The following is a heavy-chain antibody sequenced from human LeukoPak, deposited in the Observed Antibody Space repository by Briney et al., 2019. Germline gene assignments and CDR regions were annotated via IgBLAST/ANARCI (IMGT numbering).Heavy chain of an antibody. V-gene: IGHV4-34*01. Sequence: PSETLSLTCAVYGGSFSGYYWSWIRQPPGKGLEWIGEINHSGSTNYNPSLKSRVTISVDTSKNQFSLKLSSVTAADTAVYYCARGSRFVVVPAAIPSVDYWGQGTLVTVSS. CDR2: INHSGST. J-gene: IGHJ4*02. CDR3: ARGSRFVVVPAAIPSVDY. D-gene: IGHD2-2*02. CDR1: GGSFSGYY.